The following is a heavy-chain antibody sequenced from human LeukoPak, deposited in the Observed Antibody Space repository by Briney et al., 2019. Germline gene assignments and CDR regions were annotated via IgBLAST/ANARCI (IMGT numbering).Heavy chain of an antibody. V-gene: IGHV4-59*12. J-gene: IGHJ6*02. CDR2: ISFTGNT. CDR3: ARESNPGDVLRFLERTWNLLYYGMDV. CDR1: GGSISGYY. D-gene: IGHD3-3*01. Sequence: PSETLSLTCTVSGGSISGYYWSWIRQSPGKRLEWIAYISFTGNTNYNPSLKSRVTMSVDTSKNQFSLKLSSVTAADTAVYYCARESNPGDVLRFLERTWNLLYYGMDVWGQGTTVTVSS.